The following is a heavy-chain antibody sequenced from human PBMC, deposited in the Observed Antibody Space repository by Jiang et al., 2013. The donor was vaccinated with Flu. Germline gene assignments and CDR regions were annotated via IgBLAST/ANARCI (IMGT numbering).Heavy chain of an antibody. Sequence: AASGFTFSSYAMHWVRQAPGKGLEWVAVISYDGSNKYYADSVKGRFTISRDNSKNTLYLQMNSLRAEDTAVYYCARSYYYDSSGYFGYWGQGTLVTVSS. J-gene: IGHJ4*02. D-gene: IGHD3-22*01. CDR3: ARSYYYDSSGYFGY. CDR1: GFTFSSYA. V-gene: IGHV3-30-3*01. CDR2: ISYDGSNK.